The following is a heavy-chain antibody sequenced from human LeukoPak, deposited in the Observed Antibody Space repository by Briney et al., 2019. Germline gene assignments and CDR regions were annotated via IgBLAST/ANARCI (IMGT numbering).Heavy chain of an antibody. J-gene: IGHJ4*02. CDR2: IKQDGSVK. Sequence: WGSLGLSCPGCGFTYLSKLWHGVGQAPGKGLEWVANIKQDGSVKQYVGSVKGRFTISRDNAKNSLYLQMNSLRAEDTAVYYCARIIKGGTDYWGQGTLVTVSS. D-gene: IGHD3-10*01. CDR1: GFTYLSKL. V-gene: IGHV3-7*01. CDR3: ARIIKGGTDY.